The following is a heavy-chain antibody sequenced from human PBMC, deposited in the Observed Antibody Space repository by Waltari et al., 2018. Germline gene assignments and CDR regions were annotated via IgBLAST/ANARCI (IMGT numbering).Heavy chain of an antibody. D-gene: IGHD4-17*01. Sequence: QVQLQESGPGLVKPSETLSLTCSVSGVSVSRSYWSWIRQPPGKGLEWIGYIFYSRSTNYNPSLESRITISVDTSKNQFSLKMTSVTAADTAVYYCARLGDFSGDYGFDYWGQGTLVTVSS. J-gene: IGHJ4*02. V-gene: IGHV4-59*02. CDR1: GVSVSRSY. CDR3: ARLGDFSGDYGFDY. CDR2: IFYSRST.